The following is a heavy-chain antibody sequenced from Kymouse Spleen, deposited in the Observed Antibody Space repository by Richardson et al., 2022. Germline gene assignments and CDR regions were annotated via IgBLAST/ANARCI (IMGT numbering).Heavy chain of an antibody. D-gene: IGHD3-10*01. V-gene: IGHV3-9*01. CDR2: ISWNSGSI. Sequence: EVQLVESGGGLVQPGRSLRLSCAASGFTFDDYAMHWVRQAPGKGLEWVSGISWNSGSIGYADSVKGRFTISRDNAKNSLYLQMNSLRAEDTALYYCAKDIYYYGSGSYSDYYYYGMDVWGQGTTVTVSS. CDR3: AKDIYYYGSGSYSDYYYYGMDV. CDR1: GFTFDDYA. J-gene: IGHJ6*02.